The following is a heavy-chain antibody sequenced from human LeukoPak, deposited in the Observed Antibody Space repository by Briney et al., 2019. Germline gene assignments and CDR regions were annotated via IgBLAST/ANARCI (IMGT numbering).Heavy chain of an antibody. Sequence: GGSLRLSCAASGFTVSSNYMSWVRQAPGKGLEWVSYISSSSTIYYADSVKGRFTISRDNAKNSLYLQMNSLRAEDTAVYYCARDPGATYYYDSSGYDLDYWGQGTLVTVSS. CDR2: ISSSSTI. V-gene: IGHV3-69-1*01. CDR3: ARDPGATYYYDSSGYDLDY. J-gene: IGHJ4*02. D-gene: IGHD3-22*01. CDR1: GFTVSSNY.